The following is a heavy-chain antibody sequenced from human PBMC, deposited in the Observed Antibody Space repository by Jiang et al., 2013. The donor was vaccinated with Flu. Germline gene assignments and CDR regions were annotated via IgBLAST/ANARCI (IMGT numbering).Heavy chain of an antibody. Sequence: GPGLVKPSQTLSLTCSVSGGSISSNNYCWSWIRQSAGKGLEWIGRIHASGSTNYNPSLKSRVTISVDTSKNQFSLRLSSVTAADTAEYYCARDIPREQRLTKHHFDPWGRGTLVTVSS. CDR3: ARDIPREQRLTKHHFDP. V-gene: IGHV4-61*02. D-gene: IGHD6-25*01. J-gene: IGHJ5*02. CDR2: IHASGST. CDR1: GGSISSNNYC.